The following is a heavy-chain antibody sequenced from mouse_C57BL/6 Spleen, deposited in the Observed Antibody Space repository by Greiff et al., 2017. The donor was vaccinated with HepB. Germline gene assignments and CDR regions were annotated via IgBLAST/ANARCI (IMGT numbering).Heavy chain of an antibody. CDR2: IYPGDGDT. CDR3: ARGAYGYDVAWFAY. J-gene: IGHJ3*01. V-gene: IGHV1-82*01. D-gene: IGHD2-2*01. Sequence: VQLQQPGPELVKPGASVKISCKASGYAFSSSWMNWVKQRPGKGLEWIGRIYPGDGDTNYNGKFKGKATLTADKSSSTAYMQRSSLTSVDSAVYFCARGAYGYDVAWFAYWGQGTLVTVSA. CDR1: GYAFSSSW.